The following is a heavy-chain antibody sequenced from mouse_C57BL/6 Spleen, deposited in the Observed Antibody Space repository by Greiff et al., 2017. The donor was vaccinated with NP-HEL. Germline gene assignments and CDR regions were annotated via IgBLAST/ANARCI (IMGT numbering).Heavy chain of an antibody. V-gene: IGHV5-4*03. CDR3: ARGLGPYYYAMDY. Sequence: EVKLVESGGGLVKPGGSLKLSCAASGFTFSSYAMSWVRQTPEKRLEWVATISDGGSYTYYPDNVKGRFTISRDNAKNNLYLQMSHLKSEDTAMYYCARGLGPYYYAMDYWGQGTSVTVSS. CDR1: GFTFSSYA. D-gene: IGHD4-1*01. J-gene: IGHJ4*01. CDR2: ISDGGSYT.